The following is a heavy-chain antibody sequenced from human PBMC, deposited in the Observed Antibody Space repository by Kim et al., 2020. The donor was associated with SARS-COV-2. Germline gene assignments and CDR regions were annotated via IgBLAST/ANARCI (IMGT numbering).Heavy chain of an antibody. CDR2: INHSGST. CDR1: GGSFSGYY. J-gene: IGHJ4*02. D-gene: IGHD3-22*01. V-gene: IGHV4-34*01. Sequence: SETLSLTCAVYGGSFSGYYWSWIRQPPGKGLEWIGEINHSGSTNYNPSLKSRVTISVDTSKNQFSLKLSSVTAADTAVYYCARGLYDSSGYYQRYFDYWGQGTLVTVSS. CDR3: ARGLYDSSGYYQRYFDY.